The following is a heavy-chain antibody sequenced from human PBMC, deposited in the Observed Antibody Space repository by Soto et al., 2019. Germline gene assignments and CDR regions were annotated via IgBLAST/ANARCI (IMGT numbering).Heavy chain of an antibody. D-gene: IGHD2-2*03. V-gene: IGHV4-39*01. CDR1: GGSISSRSYY. CDR2: IYYSGST. Sequence: PSELMPVPWTVVGGSISSRSYYWGRINKPPGKGLEWIGSIYYSGSTYYNPSLKSRVTISVDTSKNQFSLKLSSVTAADTAVYYCSVGYGINASCQLAWDFDLWGHGTLVTGTS. CDR3: SVGYGINASCQLAWDFDL. J-gene: IGHJ2*01.